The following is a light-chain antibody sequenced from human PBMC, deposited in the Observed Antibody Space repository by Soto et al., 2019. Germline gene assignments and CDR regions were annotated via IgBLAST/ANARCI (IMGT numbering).Light chain of an antibody. CDR2: EVS. V-gene: IGLV2-8*01. CDR3: SSYAGNNIYV. Sequence: QPVLTQPPSASGSPGQSVTISCTGTSSDVGGYNYVSWYQQHPGKAPKLMIYEVSKRPSGVPDRFSGSKSGNTASLTVSGLQADDEADYYCSSYAGNNIYVFGTGTKLTVL. J-gene: IGLJ1*01. CDR1: SSDVGGYNY.